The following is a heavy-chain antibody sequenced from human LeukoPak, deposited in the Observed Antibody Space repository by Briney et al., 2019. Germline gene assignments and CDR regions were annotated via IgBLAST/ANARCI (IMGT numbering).Heavy chain of an antibody. V-gene: IGHV3-21*01. CDR2: ISSSSLYI. Sequence: GGSLSLSCAASGFTFSSYSMNWVRQAPGKGLEWVSSISSSSLYIYYADSVKGRFTISRDNAKNSLFLQMNSLRAEDTAVYYCAREKGTGYFDLWGRGTLVTVSS. CDR3: AREKGTGYFDL. D-gene: IGHD1-1*01. CDR1: GFTFSSYS. J-gene: IGHJ2*01.